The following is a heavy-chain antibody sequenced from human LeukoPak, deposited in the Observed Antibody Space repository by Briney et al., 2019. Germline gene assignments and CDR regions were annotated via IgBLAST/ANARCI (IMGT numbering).Heavy chain of an antibody. J-gene: IGHJ6*03. CDR2: IYDSGST. D-gene: IGHD4-17*01. CDR1: GDSISSYY. CDR3: ARGAVTRYYYYYMDV. V-gene: IGHV4-59*01. Sequence: SETLSLTCTVSGDSISSYYWSWIRQPPGKGLEWIGYIYDSGSTNYNPSLKSRVTISVDTSKKQFSLKLSSVTAADTAVYYCARGAVTRYYYYYMDVWGKGTTVTISS.